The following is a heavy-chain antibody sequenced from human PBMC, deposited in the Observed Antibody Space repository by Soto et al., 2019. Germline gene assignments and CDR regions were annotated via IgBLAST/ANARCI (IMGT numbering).Heavy chain of an antibody. V-gene: IGHV4-31*03. CDR3: ARGAALGGDYYGMDV. CDR1: GGSISSGGYY. J-gene: IGHJ6*02. Sequence: SETLSLPCTVSGGSISSGGYYWSWIRQHPGKGLEWIGYIYYSGSTYYNPSHKSRVTISVDTSKNQFSLKLSSVTAADTAVYYWARGAALGGDYYGMDVWGQGTTVTVSS. CDR2: IYYSGST. D-gene: IGHD6-6*01.